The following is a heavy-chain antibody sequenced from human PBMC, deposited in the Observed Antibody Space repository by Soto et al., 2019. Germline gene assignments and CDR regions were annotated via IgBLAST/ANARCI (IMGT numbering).Heavy chain of an antibody. CDR1: GFTFSSYG. CDR3: ARKAGYCISTSCYASYYYYGMDV. Sequence: ESGGGVVQPGRSLRLSCAASGFTFSSYGMHWVRQAPGKGLEWVAVIWYDGSNKYYADSVKGRFTISRDNSKNTLYLQMNSLRAEDTAVYYCARKAGYCISTSCYASYYYYGMDVWGQGTTVTVSS. CDR2: IWYDGSNK. D-gene: IGHD2-2*01. J-gene: IGHJ6*02. V-gene: IGHV3-33*01.